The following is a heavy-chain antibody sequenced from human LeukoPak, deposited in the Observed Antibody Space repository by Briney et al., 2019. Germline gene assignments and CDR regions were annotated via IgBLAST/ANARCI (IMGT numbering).Heavy chain of an antibody. CDR1: GGSISSSSYY. V-gene: IGHV4-39*01. CDR3: ARHAHYDIWTGLFDP. CDR2: IYYSGST. Sequence: PSETLSPTCTVSGGSISSSSYYWGWIRQPPGKGLEWIGSIYYSGSTYYNPSLKSRVTISVDTSKNQFSLKLSSVTAADTAVYYCARHAHYDIWTGLFDPWGQGTLVTVSS. J-gene: IGHJ5*02. D-gene: IGHD3-9*01.